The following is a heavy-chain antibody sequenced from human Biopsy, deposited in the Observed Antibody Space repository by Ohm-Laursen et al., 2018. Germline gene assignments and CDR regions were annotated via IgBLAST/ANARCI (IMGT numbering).Heavy chain of an antibody. Sequence: SDTLSLTCTVSGVSINGGRYYWNWLGHHPGKGLEWIGNIFYSANTYYNPSLNSRVTISVDTSKNQFSLKLSSVTAADTAVYYCARLGSGDYLPTFFDFWGQGALVTVSS. V-gene: IGHV4-31*03. CDR1: GVSINGGRYY. J-gene: IGHJ4*02. D-gene: IGHD5-12*01. CDR2: IFYSANT. CDR3: ARLGSGDYLPTFFDF.